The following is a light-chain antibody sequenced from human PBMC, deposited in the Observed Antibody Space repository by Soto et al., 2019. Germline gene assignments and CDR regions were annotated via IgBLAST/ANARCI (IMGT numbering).Light chain of an antibody. J-gene: IGKJ2*01. CDR2: GAS. Sequence: EIVMTQSPATLSLSPGERAALSCRASQSINSELAWYQQKPGQPPRLLIYGASTRATGVPARFTGSESGSEFPLTISGLQSEDFAVYYCQQGHNWPLTFGQGTRLEL. V-gene: IGKV3-15*01. CDR3: QQGHNWPLT. CDR1: QSINSE.